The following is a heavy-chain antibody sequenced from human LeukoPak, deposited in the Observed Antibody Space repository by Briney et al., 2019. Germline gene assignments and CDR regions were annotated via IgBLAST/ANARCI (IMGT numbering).Heavy chain of an antibody. V-gene: IGHV3-30-3*01. CDR2: ISYDGSNK. Sequence: PGGSLRLSCAASGFTFSSNAMHWVRQAPGKGLEWVAVISYDGSNKYYADSVKGRFTISRGNSKNTLYLQMNSLRAEDTAVYYCARGTRGYYFDYWGQGTLVTVSS. CDR3: ARGTRGYYFDY. CDR1: GFTFSSNA. D-gene: IGHD2-8*01. J-gene: IGHJ4*02.